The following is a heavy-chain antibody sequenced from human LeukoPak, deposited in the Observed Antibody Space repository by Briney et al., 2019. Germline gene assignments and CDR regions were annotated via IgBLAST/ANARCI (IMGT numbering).Heavy chain of an antibody. CDR2: LWYDGSNK. J-gene: IGHJ4*02. CDR3: ARDCSSTSCYMTIDY. D-gene: IGHD2-2*02. V-gene: IGHV3-33*01. Sequence: GRSLRLSCAASGFTFSSYGMHWVRQAPGKGLEWVAVLWYDGSNKYYADSVKGRFTISRDNSKNTLYLQMNSLRAEDTAVYYCARDCSSTSCYMTIDYWGQGTLVTVSS. CDR1: GFTFSSYG.